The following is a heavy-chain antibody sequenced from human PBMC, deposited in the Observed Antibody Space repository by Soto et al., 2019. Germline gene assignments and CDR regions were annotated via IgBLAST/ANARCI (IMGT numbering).Heavy chain of an antibody. CDR1: GGSISSSNW. D-gene: IGHD6-25*01. CDR3: ARSYTHGSGWHYYYYGMDV. J-gene: IGHJ6*02. V-gene: IGHV4-4*02. Sequence: PSETLSLTCAVSGGSISSSNWWSWVRQPPGKGLEWIGEIYHSGSTNYNPPLKSRVTISVDKSKNQFSLKLSSVTAADTAVYYCARSYTHGSGWHYYYYGMDVWGQGTTVTVSS. CDR2: IYHSGST.